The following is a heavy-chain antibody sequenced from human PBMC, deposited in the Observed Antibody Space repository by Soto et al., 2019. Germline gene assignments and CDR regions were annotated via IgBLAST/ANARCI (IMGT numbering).Heavy chain of an antibody. CDR3: AREGISGNTHYYYGGAV. D-gene: IGHD1-20*01. Sequence: QEQLVQSGAEVKKPGSSVKVSCEASGDTFNDYAISWVRQAPGQGLEWMGGIIPFFGTPKYAQKFQGRVTITADESTTTANMELTSLTSEDTAVYYCAREGISGNTHYYYGGAVWDQGTSVSVSS. V-gene: IGHV1-69*01. CDR2: IIPFFGTP. J-gene: IGHJ6*02. CDR1: GDTFNDYA.